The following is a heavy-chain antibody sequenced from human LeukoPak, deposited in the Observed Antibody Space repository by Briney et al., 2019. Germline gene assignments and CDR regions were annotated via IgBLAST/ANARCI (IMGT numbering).Heavy chain of an antibody. CDR1: GGSISSSSYY. Sequence: SETLSLTCTVSGGSISSSSYYWGWIRQPPGKGLEWIGSIYYSGSTYYNPSLKSRVTISVDTSKNQFSLKLSSVTAADTAVYYCVRLIEYYGMDVWGQGTTVTVSS. CDR2: IYYSGST. CDR3: VRLIEYYGMDV. J-gene: IGHJ6*02. V-gene: IGHV4-39*01.